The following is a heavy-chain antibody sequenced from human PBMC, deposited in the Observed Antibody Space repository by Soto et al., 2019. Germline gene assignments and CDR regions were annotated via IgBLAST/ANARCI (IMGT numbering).Heavy chain of an antibody. CDR3: EKDPWEAPDF. CDR1: GFTFSSYG. CDR2: ISYDGSNK. J-gene: IGHJ3*01. Sequence: GGSLRLSCAASGFTFSSYGMHWVRQAPGKGLEWVAVISYDGSNKYYADSVKGRFTISRDNSKNTLYLQMNSLRAEDTAVYYWEKDPWEAPDFWGQGTMVTVSS. V-gene: IGHV3-30*18. D-gene: IGHD1-26*01.